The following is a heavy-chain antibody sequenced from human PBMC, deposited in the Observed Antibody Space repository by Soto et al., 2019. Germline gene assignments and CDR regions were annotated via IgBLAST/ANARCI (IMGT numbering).Heavy chain of an antibody. CDR1: GYTFTSYD. Sequence: GASVKVSCKASGYTFTSYDINWVRQATGQGLEWMGWMNPNSGNTGYAQKFQGRVTMTRNTSISTAYMELSSLRSEDTAVYYCARETRIAVAGRGYYYYGMDVWGQGTTVTVSS. V-gene: IGHV1-8*01. J-gene: IGHJ6*02. CDR2: MNPNSGNT. D-gene: IGHD6-19*01. CDR3: ARETRIAVAGRGYYYYGMDV.